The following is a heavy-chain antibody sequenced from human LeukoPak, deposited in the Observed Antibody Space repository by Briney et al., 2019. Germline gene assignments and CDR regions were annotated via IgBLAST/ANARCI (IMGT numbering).Heavy chain of an antibody. CDR1: GFTFSNYA. J-gene: IGHJ4*02. Sequence: GGSLRRSCAATGFTFSNYAIHWGRQAPGKGLEWVAFISDDGSRQHYADSVKGRFTISRDNSKNTLNLQMNSLRAGDTAVYYCVKDRTGTYTLDYWGQGTLVTVSS. V-gene: IGHV3-30-3*01. CDR2: ISDDGSRQ. D-gene: IGHD3-10*01. CDR3: VKDRTGTYTLDY.